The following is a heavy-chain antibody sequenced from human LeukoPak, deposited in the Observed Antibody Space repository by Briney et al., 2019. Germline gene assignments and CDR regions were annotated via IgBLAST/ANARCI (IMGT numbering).Heavy chain of an antibody. CDR2: ISGSGGRT. V-gene: IGHV3-23*01. J-gene: IGHJ2*01. D-gene: IGHD5-24*01. CDR1: GFTFSNYA. Sequence: GGSLRLSCAASGFTFSNYAMSWVRQAPGKGLEWVSTISGSGGRTYYADSVKGRFTISRDNSKNTLYLQMNSLRAEDTAVYYCAKRAVEMATIGWYFDLWGRGTLVAVSS. CDR3: AKRAVEMATIGWYFDL.